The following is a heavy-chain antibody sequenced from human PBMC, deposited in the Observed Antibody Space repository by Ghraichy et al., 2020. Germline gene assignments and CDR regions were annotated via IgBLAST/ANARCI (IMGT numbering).Heavy chain of an antibody. D-gene: IGHD3-22*01. CDR2: IYYSGST. CDR3: ARAYYDSSGYHSAWFDP. Sequence: SETLSLTCTVSGGSISSSSYYWGWIRQPPGKGLEWIGSIYYSGSTYYNPSLKSRVTISVDTSKNQFSLKLSSVTAADTDVYYCARAYYDSSGYHSAWFDPWGQGTLVTVSS. V-gene: IGHV4-39*01. J-gene: IGHJ5*02. CDR1: GGSISSSSYY.